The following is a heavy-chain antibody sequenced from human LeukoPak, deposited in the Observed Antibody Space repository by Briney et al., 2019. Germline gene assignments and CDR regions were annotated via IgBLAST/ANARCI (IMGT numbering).Heavy chain of an antibody. D-gene: IGHD2-15*01. V-gene: IGHV3-74*01. CDR3: ASRYCSGGSCYFDY. J-gene: IGHJ4*02. CDR2: INTDGSST. Sequence: GGSLRLSCAASGFTFSSYWMHWVRQAPGKGLVWVSRINTDGSSTSYADSVKGRFTISRDNAKNTLYLQMNSPRAEDTAVYYCASRYCSGGSCYFDYWGQGTLVTVSS. CDR1: GFTFSSYW.